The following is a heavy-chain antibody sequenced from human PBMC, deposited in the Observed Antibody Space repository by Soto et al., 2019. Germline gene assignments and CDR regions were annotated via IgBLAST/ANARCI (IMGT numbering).Heavy chain of an antibody. J-gene: IGHJ5*02. CDR3: ARRSSASGGNIDL. D-gene: IGHD6-6*01. Sequence: HGESLKISCTGSGYSFTSYWIGWVRQMPGKGLEWMGIIYPGDSDTSYSPSFQGQVTISADKSIRTVDLQWSSLAASDTAMYYCARRSSASGGNIDLWGQGTRVTV. CDR1: GYSFTSYW. CDR2: IYPGDSDT. V-gene: IGHV5-51*01.